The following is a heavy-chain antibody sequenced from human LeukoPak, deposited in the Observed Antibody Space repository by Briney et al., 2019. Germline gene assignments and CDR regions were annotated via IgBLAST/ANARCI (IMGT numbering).Heavy chain of an antibody. CDR1: GFTFSNAW. V-gene: IGHV3-15*01. CDR3: TTDRDGYNEYFDY. CDR2: IKSKTDGGTT. Sequence: GGSLRLSCAASGFTFSNAWMSWVRQAPGKGLEWVGRIKSKTDGGTTDYAAPVKGRFTISRDDSKNTLYLQMNSLKTEDTAVYYCTTDRDGYNEYFDYWGQGTLVTVSS. D-gene: IGHD5-24*01. J-gene: IGHJ4*02.